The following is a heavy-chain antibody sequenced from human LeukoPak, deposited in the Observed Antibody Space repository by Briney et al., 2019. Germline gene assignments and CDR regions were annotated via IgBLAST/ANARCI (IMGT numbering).Heavy chain of an antibody. D-gene: IGHD4-23*01. Sequence: PGGSLRLSCAASGFTFSSYWMHWVRQAPGKGLVWVSRISSDGSGTIYADSVRGRFTISRDNAKNTLYLQVNSLRAEDTAVYYCARTEGTVAYDSWGQGTLVTVSS. CDR2: ISSDGSGT. CDR3: ARTEGTVAYDS. CDR1: GFTFSSYW. V-gene: IGHV3-74*01. J-gene: IGHJ5*01.